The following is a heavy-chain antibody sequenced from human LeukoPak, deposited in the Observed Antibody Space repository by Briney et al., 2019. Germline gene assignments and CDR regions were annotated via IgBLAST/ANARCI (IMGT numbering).Heavy chain of an antibody. CDR3: ANLTPRGHGMDV. CDR2: IAYNGSSA. V-gene: IGHV3-30*18. CDR1: GFTFRSLG. Sequence: GGSLRLSYRASGFTFRSLGMHWVRQAPGKGLEWVAVIAYNGSSAYHVDSVKGRFTISRDNSKNTLYLQLSSLRPEDTAVYYCANLTPRGHGMDVWGHGTTVIVSS. J-gene: IGHJ6*02. D-gene: IGHD3-10*01.